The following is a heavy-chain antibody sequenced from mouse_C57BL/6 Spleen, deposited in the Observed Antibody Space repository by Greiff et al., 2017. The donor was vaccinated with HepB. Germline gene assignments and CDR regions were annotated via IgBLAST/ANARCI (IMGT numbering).Heavy chain of an antibody. CDR3: AREDGNGYFDY. CDR2: IHPNSGST. Sequence: QVQLKQPGAELVKPGASVKLSCKASGYTFTSYWMHWVKQRPGQGLEWIGMIHPNSGSTNYNEKFKSKATLTVDKSSSTAYMQLSSLTSEDSAVYYGAREDGNGYFDYWGQGTTLTVSS. J-gene: IGHJ2*01. V-gene: IGHV1-64*01. D-gene: IGHD2-1*01. CDR1: GYTFTSYW.